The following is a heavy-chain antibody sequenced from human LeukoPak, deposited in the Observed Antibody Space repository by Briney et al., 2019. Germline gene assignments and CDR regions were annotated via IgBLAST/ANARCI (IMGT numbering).Heavy chain of an antibody. CDR1: GFSFRSYG. CDR3: AKDDFDYGGLH. CDR2: ISYDGSNK. Sequence: GGSLRLSCAASGFSFRSYGMHWVRQAPGKGLEWVAVISYDGSNKYYADSVKGRFTTSRDNSKNTLYLQMNSLRAEDTAVYYCAKDDFDYGGLHWGQGTLVTVSS. V-gene: IGHV3-30*18. J-gene: IGHJ4*02. D-gene: IGHD4-23*01.